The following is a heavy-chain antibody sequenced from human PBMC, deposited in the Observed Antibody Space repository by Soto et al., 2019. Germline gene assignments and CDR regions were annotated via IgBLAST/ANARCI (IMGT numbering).Heavy chain of an antibody. V-gene: IGHV1-69*19. CDR1: GGTFNTYA. CDR2: ISPMFGAA. J-gene: IGHJ4*02. Sequence: QVQLVQSGAEMKKPGSSVKVSCQSSGGTFNTYAMNWVRQAPGQGPEWMGDISPMFGAANYAPKFQGRVTITADESTGTSYMQLSSLTSEDTALYFCPREVQIHTPAFVYWGQGTRVSVSS. CDR3: PREVQIHTPAFVY.